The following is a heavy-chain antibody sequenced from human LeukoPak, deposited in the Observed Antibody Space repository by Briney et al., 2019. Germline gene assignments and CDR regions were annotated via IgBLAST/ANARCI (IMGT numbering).Heavy chain of an antibody. Sequence: ASVKVSCKASGYSFSGYYIQWVREAPGQGLEWMGWINPNSGGTNYAEKFQGRVTMTRDTSITTAYLGLSSLTSDENAVYFCANDRVRNPFLRGIKSAYDSWGQGTLVTVSS. V-gene: IGHV1-2*02. J-gene: IGHJ4*02. CDR3: ANDRVRNPFLRGIKSAYDS. D-gene: IGHD3-10*01. CDR2: INPNSGGT. CDR1: GYSFSGYY.